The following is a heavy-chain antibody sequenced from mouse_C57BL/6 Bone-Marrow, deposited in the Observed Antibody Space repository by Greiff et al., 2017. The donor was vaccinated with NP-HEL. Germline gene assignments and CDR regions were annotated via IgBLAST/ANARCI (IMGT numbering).Heavy chain of an antibody. J-gene: IGHJ2*01. D-gene: IGHD2-3*01. V-gene: IGHV1-7*01. CDR3: ARGNYDGYYEGGYYFDY. Sequence: QVQLQQSGAELAKPGASVKLSCKASGYTFTSYWMHWVKQRPGQGLEWIGYINPSSGYHQYNEKFKDKATLPADKSSSTAYMQLSSLTYEDSAVYYCARGNYDGYYEGGYYFDYWGQGTTLTVSS. CDR1: GYTFTSYW. CDR2: INPSSGYH.